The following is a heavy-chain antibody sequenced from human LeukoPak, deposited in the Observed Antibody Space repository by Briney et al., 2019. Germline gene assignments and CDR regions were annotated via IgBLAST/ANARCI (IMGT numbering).Heavy chain of an antibody. CDR3: AKYSGSSWYYFDY. Sequence: GGSLRLSCAASGFTFNTFGMSWVRQAPGKGLAWVSLISGSGGTTFYADSVKGRFTISRDNSKNTLYLQMNSLRPEDTAIYYCAKYSGSSWYYFDYWGRGTLLTVSS. J-gene: IGHJ4*02. CDR1: GFTFNTFG. V-gene: IGHV3-23*01. D-gene: IGHD6-13*01. CDR2: ISGSGGTT.